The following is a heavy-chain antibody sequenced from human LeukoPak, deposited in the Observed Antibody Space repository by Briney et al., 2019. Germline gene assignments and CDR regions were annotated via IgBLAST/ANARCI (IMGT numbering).Heavy chain of an antibody. D-gene: IGHD6-19*01. Sequence: SVNVSCKASGGTFSSYAISWVRQAPGQGLEWMGGIIPIFGTANYAQKFQGRVTITADESTSTAYMELSSLRSEDTAVYYCARDLVDSSGRYWSVLNYYGMDVWGQGTTVTVSS. V-gene: IGHV1-69*13. CDR2: IIPIFGTA. CDR3: ARDLVDSSGRYWSVLNYYGMDV. J-gene: IGHJ6*02. CDR1: GGTFSSYA.